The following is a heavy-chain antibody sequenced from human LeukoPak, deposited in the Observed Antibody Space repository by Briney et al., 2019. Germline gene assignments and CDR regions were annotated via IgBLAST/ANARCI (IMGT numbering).Heavy chain of an antibody. Sequence: PSETLSLTCTVSGGSISSSSYYWGWIRQPPGKGLEWIGSIYYSGSTYYNPSLKSRVTISVDTSKNQFSLKLSSVTAADTAVYYCARHPRLSSSWYGPNYYYYYGMDVWGQGTTVTVSS. J-gene: IGHJ6*02. CDR2: IYYSGST. CDR3: ARHPRLSSSWYGPNYYYYYGMDV. V-gene: IGHV4-39*01. D-gene: IGHD6-13*01. CDR1: GGSISSSSYY.